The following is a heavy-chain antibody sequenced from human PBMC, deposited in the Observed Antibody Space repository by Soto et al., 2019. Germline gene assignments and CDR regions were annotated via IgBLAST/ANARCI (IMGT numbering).Heavy chain of an antibody. CDR3: ARAAGYSYGYYPLDY. CDR1: GGTFSSYT. D-gene: IGHD5-18*01. Sequence: QVQLVQSGAEVKKPGSSVKVSCKASGGTFSSYTISWVRQAPGQGLEWMGRIIPILGIANYAQKFQGRVTITADKSTSTAYMELSSLRSEDTAVYYCARAAGYSYGYYPLDYWGQGTLVTVSP. V-gene: IGHV1-69*02. J-gene: IGHJ4*02. CDR2: IIPILGIA.